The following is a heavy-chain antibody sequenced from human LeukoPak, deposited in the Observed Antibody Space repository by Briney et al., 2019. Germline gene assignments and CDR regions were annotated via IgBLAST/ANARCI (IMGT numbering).Heavy chain of an antibody. V-gene: IGHV3-7*01. CDR1: GFTLSSYW. CDR2: IKQDGSEK. Sequence: GGSLRLSCAASGFTLSSYWMSWVRQAPGKGLEWAANIKQDGSEKYYMDSVKGRFTISRDNGRNSLYLQMDSLRVDDTAVYYCARGYGAPLYGMDVWGQGTTVTVSS. J-gene: IGHJ6*02. D-gene: IGHD4-17*01. CDR3: ARGYGAPLYGMDV.